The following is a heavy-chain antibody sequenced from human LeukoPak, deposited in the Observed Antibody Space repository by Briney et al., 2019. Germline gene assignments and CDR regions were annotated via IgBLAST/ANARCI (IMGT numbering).Heavy chain of an antibody. CDR1: GFTVSNNY. D-gene: IGHD4-17*01. V-gene: IGHV3-66*01. J-gene: IGHJ4*02. Sequence: GGSLRLSCAASGFTVSNNYINWVRQAPGKGLGWVSLIYGSGSADYADYAKGRFTISRDNSMNTAYLQMNSLRAEDTAVYYCARINFGDDYWGQGTLVTVSS. CDR3: ARINFGDDY. CDR2: IYGSGSA.